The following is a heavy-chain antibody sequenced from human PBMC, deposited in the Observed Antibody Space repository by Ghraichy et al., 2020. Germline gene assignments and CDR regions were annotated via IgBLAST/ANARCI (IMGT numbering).Heavy chain of an antibody. J-gene: IGHJ6*02. D-gene: IGHD2-2*01. CDR1: GGSISSGGYY. V-gene: IGHV4-31*03. CDR2: IYYSGST. CDR3: ARDKVVPAAISPIDYYYYGMDV. Sequence: SETLSLTCTVSGGSISSGGYYWSWIRQHPGKGLEWIGYIYYSGSTYYNPSLKSRVTISVDTSKNQFSLKLSSVTAADTAVYYCARDKVVPAAISPIDYYYYGMDVWGQGTTVTVSS.